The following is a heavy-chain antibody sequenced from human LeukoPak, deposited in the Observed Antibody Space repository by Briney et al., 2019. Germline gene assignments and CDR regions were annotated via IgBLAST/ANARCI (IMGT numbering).Heavy chain of an antibody. CDR3: ARLWDSSGEHY. J-gene: IGHJ4*02. CDR1: GGSISSYY. CDR2: IYYSGST. Sequence: PSETLSLTCTVSGGSISSYYWSWIRQPPGKGLEWIGYIYYSGSTNYNPSLKSRVTISVDTSKKRFSLKLNSVTAADTAVYYCARLWDSSGEHYWGQGTLVTVSS. D-gene: IGHD3-22*01. V-gene: IGHV4-59*08.